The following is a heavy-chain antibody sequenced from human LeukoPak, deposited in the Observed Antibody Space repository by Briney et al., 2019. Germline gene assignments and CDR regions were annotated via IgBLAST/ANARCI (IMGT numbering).Heavy chain of an antibody. D-gene: IGHD3-10*01. CDR1: GFTFSNYA. CDR3: AKDTMLWFGGDDAFDI. J-gene: IGHJ3*02. Sequence: GGSLRLSCAASGFTFSNYAMSWVRQAPGKGLEWVSAISGSGGSKYYADSVKGRFTISRDNSKNTLYLQMNSLRAEDTAVYYCAKDTMLWFGGDDAFDIWGQGTMVTVSS. CDR2: ISGSGGSK. V-gene: IGHV3-23*01.